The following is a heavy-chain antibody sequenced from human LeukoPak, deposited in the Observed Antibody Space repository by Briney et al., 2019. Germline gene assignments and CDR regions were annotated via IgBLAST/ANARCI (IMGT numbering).Heavy chain of an antibody. CDR2: VKQDGSET. CDR1: GFIFSNYW. V-gene: IGHV3-7*01. Sequence: GGSLRLSCAASGFIFSNYWMTWVRQAPGKGLEWVANVKQDGSETYYMDSLRGRFTISRDNAKNSLYLQMNSLRTEDTAVYYCARDLRFREDFWGQGTLVTVSS. D-gene: IGHD3-10*01. CDR3: ARDLRFREDF. J-gene: IGHJ4*02.